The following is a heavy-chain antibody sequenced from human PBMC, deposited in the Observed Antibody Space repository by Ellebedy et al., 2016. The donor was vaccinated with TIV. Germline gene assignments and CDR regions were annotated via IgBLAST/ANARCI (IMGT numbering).Heavy chain of an antibody. CDR2: INHSVGT. D-gene: IGHD2/OR15-2a*01. CDR3: ARGLGGGEYFDF. Sequence: MPGGSLRLSCAVYGVSFRGSYWSRIRRPPGKGLEWIGEINHSVGTNSNPSLKSRVTISLDTSKNQFSLKLTSVSAADTADYFCARGLGGGEYFDFWGQGTPVTVSS. CDR1: GVSFRGSY. J-gene: IGHJ4*02. V-gene: IGHV4-34*01.